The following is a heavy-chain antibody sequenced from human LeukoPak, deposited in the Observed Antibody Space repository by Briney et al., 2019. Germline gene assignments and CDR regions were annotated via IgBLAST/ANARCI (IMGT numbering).Heavy chain of an antibody. CDR3: ARGSSSWYPYSYYYMDV. J-gene: IGHJ6*03. CDR2: INHSGST. D-gene: IGHD6-13*01. Sequence: SETLSLTCAVYGGSLSGDYWSWIRQPPGKGLEWIGEINHSGSTNYNPSLKSRVTISVDTSKNQFSLKLSSVTAADTAVYYCARGSSSWYPYSYYYMDVWGKETTVTVSS. CDR1: GGSLSGDY. V-gene: IGHV4-34*01.